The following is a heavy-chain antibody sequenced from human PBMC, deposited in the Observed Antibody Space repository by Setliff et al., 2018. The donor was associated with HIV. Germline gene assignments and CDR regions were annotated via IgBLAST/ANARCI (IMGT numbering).Heavy chain of an antibody. D-gene: IGHD3-22*01. CDR3: ARDWAASGYYPDTFDF. Sequence: ASVKVSCKASGYSFTGYYVNWVRQAPGQGLEWMGRINPKSGATNLAQKFQGRVTLTRDTSVSTVYMELNRLRSDDTAVYYCARDWAASGYYPDTFDFWGQGTMVTVSS. CDR1: GYSFTGYY. J-gene: IGHJ3*01. V-gene: IGHV1-2*06. CDR2: INPKSGAT.